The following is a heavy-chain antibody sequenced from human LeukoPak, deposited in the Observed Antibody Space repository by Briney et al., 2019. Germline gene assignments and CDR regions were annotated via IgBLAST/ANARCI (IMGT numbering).Heavy chain of an antibody. Sequence: GASVKVSCKASGYTFTGYYMHWVRQAPGQGLEWMGWINPDNGGTNYAQKFQGRVTMTRDMSISTAYMELSRLRSDDTAVYYCARDPSNSGYDYFYYFDYWGQGTLVTVSS. D-gene: IGHD5-12*01. J-gene: IGHJ4*02. V-gene: IGHV1-2*02. CDR1: GYTFTGYY. CDR2: INPDNGGT. CDR3: ARDPSNSGYDYFYYFDY.